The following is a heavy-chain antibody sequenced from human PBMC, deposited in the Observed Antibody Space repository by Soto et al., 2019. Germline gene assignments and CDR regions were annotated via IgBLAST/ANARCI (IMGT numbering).Heavy chain of an antibody. J-gene: IGHJ4*02. Sequence: QVQLQQWGAGLLKPSETLSLTCAVYGGSFSGYYWTWIRQPPVTGLEWIGEINHSGSTNYNPSLKSRVTISVDTSKTKFSLQLTSVTAADTAVYYCARYKITGLFDYWGQGTVVTVSS. CDR2: INHSGST. V-gene: IGHV4-34*01. D-gene: IGHD2-8*02. CDR3: ARYKITGLFDY. CDR1: GGSFSGYY.